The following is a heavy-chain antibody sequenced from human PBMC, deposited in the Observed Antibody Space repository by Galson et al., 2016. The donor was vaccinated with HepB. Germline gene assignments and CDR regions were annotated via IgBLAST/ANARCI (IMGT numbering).Heavy chain of an antibody. J-gene: IGHJ5*02. D-gene: IGHD2-15*01. Sequence: QSGAEVKKPGESLKISCKGYGYIFSIYWIAWVRQTPGKGPEWMGMIYPDDGNAKYSPSFQGRVSISADTSTRTAYLQWSSLRASDTAIYYCAWAGGSGSYNFCGPWGQGTLVTVSS. CDR2: IYPDDGNA. V-gene: IGHV5-51*03. CDR3: AWAGGSGSYNFCGP. CDR1: GYIFSIYW.